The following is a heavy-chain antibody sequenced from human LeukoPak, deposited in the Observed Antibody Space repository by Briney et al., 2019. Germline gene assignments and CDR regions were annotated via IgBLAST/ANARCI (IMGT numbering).Heavy chain of an antibody. CDR2: ISGSGGST. V-gene: IGHV3-23*01. J-gene: IGHJ4*02. CDR1: GFTFSSYA. D-gene: IGHD3-3*01. CDR3: AKARGGFLEWLKLDY. Sequence: QPGGSLRLSCAVSGFTFSSYAMSWVRQAPGKGLEWVSAISGSGGSTYYADSVKGRFTISRDNSKNTLYLQMNSLRAEDTAVYYCAKARGGFLEWLKLDYWGQGTLVTVSS.